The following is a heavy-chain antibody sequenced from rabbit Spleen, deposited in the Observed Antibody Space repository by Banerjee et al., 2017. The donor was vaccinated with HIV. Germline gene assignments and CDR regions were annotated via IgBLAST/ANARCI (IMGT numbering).Heavy chain of an antibody. D-gene: IGHD4-1*01. Sequence: QEHLKESGGGLVQPGGSLKLSCTASGFDFSNYGVSWVRQAPGKGLEWIACINTATNKAVYASWAKGRFIISKASSTTVTLQMTSLTAADTATYFCARDLAGVIGWNFNLWGQGTLVTVS. V-gene: IGHV1S45*01. CDR1: GFDFSNYG. CDR3: ARDLAGVIGWNFNL. CDR2: INTATNKA. J-gene: IGHJ4*01.